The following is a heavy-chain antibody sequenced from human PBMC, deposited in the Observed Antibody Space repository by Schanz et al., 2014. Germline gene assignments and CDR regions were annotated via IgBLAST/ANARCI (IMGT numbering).Heavy chain of an antibody. CDR1: GNTLSAYY. D-gene: IGHD3-3*01. J-gene: IGHJ3*01. CDR2: IDPNSGGT. Sequence: QVQLVQSGADVKKPGASVKVSCKASGNTLSAYYIHWIRQAPGQGLEWMGWIDPNSGGTNYAQKFQGRVTMTSDTSITTVXXXXXSLTSDDTAVFXXXXTASHDVWRGYIPHYAFDLWGQGTVVIVSS. V-gene: IGHV1-2*02. CDR3: XXTASHDVWRGYIPHYAFDL.